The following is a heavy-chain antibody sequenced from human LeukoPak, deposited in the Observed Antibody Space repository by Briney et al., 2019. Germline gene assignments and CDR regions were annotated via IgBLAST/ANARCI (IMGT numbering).Heavy chain of an antibody. CDR3: SITRPEYYETSGSYYKIKGDF. D-gene: IGHD3-10*01. CDR2: ITSSGRTP. Sequence: HPGGSMSPSCQLSALSLNTHAISWVSQAPGKGLEWVASITSSGRTPYYTDSVKGRFTISRDNSKNTLYLQMNSLRGEDTAVYYCSITRPEYYETSGSYYKIKGDFWGQGSLVTVSS. CDR1: ALSLNTHA. J-gene: IGHJ4*02. V-gene: IGHV3-23*01.